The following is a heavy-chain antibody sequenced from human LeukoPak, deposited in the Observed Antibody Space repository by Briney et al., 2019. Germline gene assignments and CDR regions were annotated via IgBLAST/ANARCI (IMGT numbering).Heavy chain of an antibody. CDR2: IKEDGTQK. D-gene: IGHD1-26*01. V-gene: IGHV3-7*01. J-gene: IGHJ4*02. CDR3: VRAGWELDY. CDR1: GFTFKYYW. Sequence: PGGSLRLSCAASGFTFKYYWMTWVRQAPGKGLEWVANIKEDGTQKFYVDSVKGRFTISRGDAKNSVFLQMNSLTAEDTAVYYCVRAGWELDYWGQGALVTVSS.